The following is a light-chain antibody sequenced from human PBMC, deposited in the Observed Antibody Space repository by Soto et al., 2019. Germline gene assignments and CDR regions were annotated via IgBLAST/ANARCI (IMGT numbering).Light chain of an antibody. CDR1: QSVHTD. CDR3: QQYDNLPLT. Sequence: ERVMTLFPATISVSQGEGAALSCMASQSVHTDLAWYQQKPGQPPRLLLSGASPRATGIPARFSGSGSGTDFTFTISSLQPEDVATYYCQQYDNLPLTFGGGTKVDI. V-gene: IGKV3-15*01. CDR2: GAS. J-gene: IGKJ4*01.